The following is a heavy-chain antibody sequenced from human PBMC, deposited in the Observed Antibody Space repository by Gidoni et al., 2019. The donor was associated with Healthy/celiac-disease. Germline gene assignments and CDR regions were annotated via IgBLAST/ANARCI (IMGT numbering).Heavy chain of an antibody. D-gene: IGHD3-10*01. Sequence: QVQLQESGPGLVKPSQTLSLTCTVSGGSISSGSYYWSWIRQPAGKGLEWIGRIYTSGSTNYNPSLKSRVTISVDTSKNQFSLKLSSVTAADTAVYYCARDLVLWFGEVYGMDVWGQGTTVTVSS. J-gene: IGHJ6*02. CDR1: GGSISSGSYY. CDR2: IYTSGST. CDR3: ARDLVLWFGEVYGMDV. V-gene: IGHV4-61*02.